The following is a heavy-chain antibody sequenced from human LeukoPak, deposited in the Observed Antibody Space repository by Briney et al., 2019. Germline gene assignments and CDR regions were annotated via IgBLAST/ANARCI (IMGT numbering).Heavy chain of an antibody. Sequence: SETLSLTCTVSGGSISSGSYYWSWIRQPAGKGLEWIGRVYTSGSTNYNPSLKSRVTISVDTSKNQFSLKLSSVTAADTAVYYCARGGGCDYWGQGTLVTVSS. CDR2: VYTSGST. CDR1: GGSISSGSYY. V-gene: IGHV4-61*02. J-gene: IGHJ4*02. CDR3: ARGGGCDY. D-gene: IGHD3-16*01.